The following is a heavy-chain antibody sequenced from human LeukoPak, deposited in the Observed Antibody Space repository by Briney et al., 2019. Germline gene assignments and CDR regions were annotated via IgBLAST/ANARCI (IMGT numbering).Heavy chain of an antibody. J-gene: IGHJ4*02. CDR1: GFTFSDYW. Sequence: GGSLRLSCAASGFTFSDYWIHWVRQAPGKGLVWVSRINTDGSITNYADSVKGRFTISRDNSKNTLYLQMNSLRAEDTAVYYCATPREVFDYWGQGTLVTVSS. CDR3: ATPREVFDY. V-gene: IGHV3-74*01. CDR2: INTDGSIT.